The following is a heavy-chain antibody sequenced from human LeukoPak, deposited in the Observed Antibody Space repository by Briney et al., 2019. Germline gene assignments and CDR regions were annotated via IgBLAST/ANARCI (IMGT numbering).Heavy chain of an antibody. D-gene: IGHD6-13*01. J-gene: IGHJ4*02. Sequence: GGSLRLSCSASGFTFSSYEMNWVRQAPGKGLEWISYITGSGDTIYYADSVKGRFTISRDNSKNTLYLQMNSLRADDTAVYYCAKRRRNPAIVAAEGFDYWGQGTLVTVSS. CDR2: ITGSGDTI. CDR3: AKRRRNPAIVAAEGFDY. V-gene: IGHV3-48*03. CDR1: GFTFSSYE.